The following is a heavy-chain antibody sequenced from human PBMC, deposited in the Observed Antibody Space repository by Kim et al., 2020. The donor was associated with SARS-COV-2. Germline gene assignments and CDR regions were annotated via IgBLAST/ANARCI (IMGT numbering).Heavy chain of an antibody. V-gene: IGHV1-18*01. CDR2: ISANNGYT. Sequence: ASVKVSCKTSGHTFTSLAFYWMRQAPGQGLEWMGWISANNGYTAFAQKFQGRVTLTTDTSTTTASMELKSLTSDDTVVYYCMTQADLGYRSSWFGFWGPGTPVTVSS. CDR1: GHTFTSLA. J-gene: IGHJ5*01. CDR3: MTQADLGYRSSWFGF. D-gene: IGHD6-13*01.